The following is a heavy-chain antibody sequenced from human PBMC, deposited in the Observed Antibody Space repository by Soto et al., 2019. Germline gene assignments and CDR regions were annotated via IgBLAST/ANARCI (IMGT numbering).Heavy chain of an antibody. J-gene: IGHJ4*02. CDR1: AFTFNNYA. Sequence: EVQLLESGGGLVQPGGSLSLTCAASAFTFNNYAMSWLRQAPGKGLEWVSGIGGSGRTTYYADYVKGRFTISRHNSNNTPFLQMNSLRAEDSSVYYWANSRYSDSSGYFYDYWGQGTLVTVSS. CDR2: IGGSGRTT. V-gene: IGHV3-23*01. D-gene: IGHD3-22*01. CDR3: ANSRYSDSSGYFYDY.